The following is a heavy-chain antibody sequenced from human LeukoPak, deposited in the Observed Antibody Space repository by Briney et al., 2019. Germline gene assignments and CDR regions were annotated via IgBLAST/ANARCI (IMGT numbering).Heavy chain of an antibody. CDR2: IYYSGST. CDR3: AREGVPGTIRYFHH. V-gene: IGHV4-59*01. CDR1: GGSINNYY. Sequence: SETLSLTCTVSGGSINNYYWSWIRQPPGKGLEWIGYIYYSGSTNYNPSLKSRVTISVDTSRNQLSLKLSSVTAADTAVYYCAREGVPGTIRYFHHWGQGTLVTVSS. J-gene: IGHJ1*01. D-gene: IGHD2-2*02.